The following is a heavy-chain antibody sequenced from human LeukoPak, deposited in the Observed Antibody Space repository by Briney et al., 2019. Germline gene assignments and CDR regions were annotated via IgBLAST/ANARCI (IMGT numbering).Heavy chain of an antibody. D-gene: IGHD3-10*01. Sequence: SETLSLTCTVSGRSISSFYWSWIRQPPGQGLEWLGYIYYTGSTNYNPSLKSRVTISVDTSKNRFSLKLSSVTAADTAVYYCAREVRGVIITMGIDYWGQGTLVTVSS. CDR1: GRSISSFY. V-gene: IGHV4-59*12. CDR3: AREVRGVIITMGIDY. J-gene: IGHJ4*02. CDR2: IYYTGST.